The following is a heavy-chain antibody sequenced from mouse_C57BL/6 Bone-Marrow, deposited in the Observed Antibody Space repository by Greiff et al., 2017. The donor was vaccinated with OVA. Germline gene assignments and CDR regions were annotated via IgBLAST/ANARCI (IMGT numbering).Heavy chain of an antibody. V-gene: IGHV1-55*01. CDR2: IYPGSGST. D-gene: IGHD2-3*01. Sequence: QVQLQQPGAELVKPGASVKMSCKASGYTFTSYWITWVKQRPGQGLEWIGDIYPGSGSTNYNEKFKSKATLTVDTSSSTAYMQLSSLTSEDSAVYYCARFYDGYYVPFAYWGQGTLVTVSA. CDR1: GYTFTSYW. J-gene: IGHJ3*01. CDR3: ARFYDGYYVPFAY.